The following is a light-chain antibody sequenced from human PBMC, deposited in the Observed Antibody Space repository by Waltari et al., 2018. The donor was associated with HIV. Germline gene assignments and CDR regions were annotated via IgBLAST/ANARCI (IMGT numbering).Light chain of an antibody. J-gene: IGLJ2*01. Sequence: HSALTQPASVSASPGQSITISCTGTSSAFGISNYVSWYQQHPGNVPNVIISEVISRPSGVSVRFSGSKSGNTASLTISGLQPEDEADYYCTSYTSNDTLLFGGGTKVTVL. CDR1: SSAFGISNY. V-gene: IGLV2-14*01. CDR2: EVI. CDR3: TSYTSNDTLL.